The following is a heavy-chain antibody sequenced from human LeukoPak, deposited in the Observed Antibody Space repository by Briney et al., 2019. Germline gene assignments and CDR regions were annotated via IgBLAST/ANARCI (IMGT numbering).Heavy chain of an antibody. Sequence: PGGSLRLSCVASGFTFSSYWMNWVRQAPGKGLEWVANIMQDGTEKYYVDSVRGRFTISRDNAMNTVYLQMNSLRAEDTAVYYCARVLSGSWDWFDPWGQGTLVTVSS. J-gene: IGHJ5*02. CDR1: GFTFSSYW. CDR3: ARVLSGSWDWFDP. CDR2: IMQDGTEK. D-gene: IGHD3-22*01. V-gene: IGHV3-7*01.